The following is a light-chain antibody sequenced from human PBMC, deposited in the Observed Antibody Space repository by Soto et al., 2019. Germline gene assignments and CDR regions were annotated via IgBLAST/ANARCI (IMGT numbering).Light chain of an antibody. J-gene: IGLJ3*02. CDR1: TGAVTSGYY. CDR3: LLYYGGTWV. CDR2: STS. V-gene: IGLV7-43*01. Sequence: VVTQEPSLTVSPGGTVILTCASSTGAVTSGYYPNWFQQKPGQAPRALIYSTSNTHSWTPARFSGSLLGGKAALTLSGVQPEDEAEYYCLLYYGGTWVFGGGTKVTVL.